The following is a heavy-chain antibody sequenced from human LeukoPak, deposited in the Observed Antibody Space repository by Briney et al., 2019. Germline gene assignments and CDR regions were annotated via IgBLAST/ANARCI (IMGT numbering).Heavy chain of an antibody. D-gene: IGHD3-10*01. J-gene: IGHJ4*02. CDR1: GFTFRDYA. V-gene: IGHV3-49*04. CDR3: TRVVGLLWFGELSRGAYFDS. Sequence: GGSLRLSCTASGFTFRDYAMSWVRQAPGKGLEWVGCIRSKAYGGTTEYAASVKGSFTTSRDDSKSIAYLQMNSLKTEDTAVYYCTRVVGLLWFGELSRGAYFDSWGQGTLVTVSS. CDR2: IRSKAYGGTT.